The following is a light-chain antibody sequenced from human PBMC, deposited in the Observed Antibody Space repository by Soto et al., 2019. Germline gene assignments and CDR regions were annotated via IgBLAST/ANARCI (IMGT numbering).Light chain of an antibody. CDR3: QSYDTSVSGARV. J-gene: IGLJ3*02. CDR2: RNH. V-gene: IGLV1-40*01. CDR1: RSNIGAGYD. Sequence: QAVVTQPPSVSGAPGQRVTISCTGTRSNIGAGYDVHWYQQIPGTAPKLLIYRNHDRPSGVPDRFSGSKSGTSASLTIPGLQAEDEADYYCQSYDTSVSGARVFGGGTKLTVL.